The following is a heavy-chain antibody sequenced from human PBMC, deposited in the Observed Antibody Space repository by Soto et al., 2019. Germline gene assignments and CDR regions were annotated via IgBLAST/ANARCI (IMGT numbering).Heavy chain of an antibody. Sequence: SETLSLTCTVSGGSISSYYWSWIRQPAGKGLEWIGRIYTSGSTNYNPSLKSRVTMSVDTSKNQFSLKLSSVTAADTAVYYCARATFTTSCGGHYGMDVWGQGTTVTVSS. CDR3: ARATFTTSCGGHYGMDV. V-gene: IGHV4-4*07. D-gene: IGHD3-10*01. CDR2: IYTSGST. CDR1: GGSISSYY. J-gene: IGHJ6*02.